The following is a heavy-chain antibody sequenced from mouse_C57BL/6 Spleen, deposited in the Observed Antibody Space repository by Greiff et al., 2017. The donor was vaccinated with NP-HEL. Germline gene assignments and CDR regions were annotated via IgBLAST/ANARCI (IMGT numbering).Heavy chain of an antibody. CDR2: INPGSGGT. J-gene: IGHJ1*03. Sequence: QVQLKESGAELVRPGTSVKVSCKASGYAFTNYLIEWVKQRPGQGLEWIGVINPGSGGTNYNEKFKGKATLTADKSSSTAYMQLSSLTSEDSAVYFCASGNYYGSSLWYFDVWGTGTTVTVSS. CDR3: ASGNYYGSSLWYFDV. V-gene: IGHV1-54*01. CDR1: GYAFTNYL. D-gene: IGHD1-1*01.